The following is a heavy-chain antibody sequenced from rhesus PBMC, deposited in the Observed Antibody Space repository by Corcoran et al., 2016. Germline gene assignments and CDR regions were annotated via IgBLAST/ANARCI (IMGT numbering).Heavy chain of an antibody. CDR3: TAYGSIYGSLDF. Sequence: EVQLVESGGALVQAGGSLRLSCAASGLTFRNYWMNWVRQAPGKGLEWVGFVKNQADGGTAAYAESVKGRFAISRDDSRNTLYLQMNSLKTEDTAFYYCTAYGSIYGSLDFWGRGGLVTVSS. CDR1: GLTFRNYW. D-gene: IGHD4-29*01. V-gene: IGHV3-16*01. CDR2: VKNQADGGTA. J-gene: IGHJ5-2*02.